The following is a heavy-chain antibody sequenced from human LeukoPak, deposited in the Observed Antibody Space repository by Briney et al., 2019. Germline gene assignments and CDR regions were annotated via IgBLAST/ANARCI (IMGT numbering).Heavy chain of an antibody. V-gene: IGHV4-34*01. Sequence: SETLSLTCAVYGGSFSGYYWSWIRQPPGKGLEWIGEINHSGSTNYNPSLKSRVTISVGTSKNQFSLKLSSVTAADTAVYYCARTSGSYYSYWGQGTLVTVSS. D-gene: IGHD1-26*01. J-gene: IGHJ4*02. CDR2: INHSGST. CDR3: ARTSGSYYSY. CDR1: GGSFSGYY.